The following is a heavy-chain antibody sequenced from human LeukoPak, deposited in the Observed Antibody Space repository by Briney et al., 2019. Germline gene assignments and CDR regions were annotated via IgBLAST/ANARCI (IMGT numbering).Heavy chain of an antibody. CDR1: GFTFSNYG. CDR2: ISTDGSDK. Sequence: PGRSLRLSCAASGFTFSNYGLHWVRQAPGKGLEWVALISTDGSDKRYADSVRGRFTISRDNSKNTLYLQMNSLRAEDTAVYYCAKGIAAAGTDYWGQGTLVTVSS. CDR3: AKGIAAAGTDY. D-gene: IGHD6-13*01. J-gene: IGHJ4*02. V-gene: IGHV3-30*18.